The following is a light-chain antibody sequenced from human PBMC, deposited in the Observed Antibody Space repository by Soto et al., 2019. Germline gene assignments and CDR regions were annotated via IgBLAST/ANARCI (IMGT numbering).Light chain of an antibody. CDR1: QGMRND. J-gene: IGKJ4*01. Sequence: AIQMTQSPSSLSASVGDRVTITCRASQGMRNDLGWYQQKPGKAPKLLIYAASALQNGVPSRFSGSGDGTQFTLTSSRLQTEDFATYYCLQDYTYPLTFGGGTKVEIK. CDR2: AAS. V-gene: IGKV1-6*01. CDR3: LQDYTYPLT.